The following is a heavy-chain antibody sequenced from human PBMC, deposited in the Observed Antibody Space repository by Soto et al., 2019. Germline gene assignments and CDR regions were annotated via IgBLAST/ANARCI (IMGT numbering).Heavy chain of an antibody. V-gene: IGHV3-23*01. J-gene: IGHJ4*02. CDR1: GFTFSSYA. CDR2: ISGSGGST. Sequence: EVQLLESGGDLVQPGGSLRLSCAASGFTFSSYAMSWVRQAPGKGLEWVSAISGSGGSTYYADSVKGRFTISRDNSKNTLYLQMNSLRAEDTAVYYCAKDQGYYYDSSGYWDYWGQGTLVTVSS. CDR3: AKDQGYYYDSSGYWDY. D-gene: IGHD3-22*01.